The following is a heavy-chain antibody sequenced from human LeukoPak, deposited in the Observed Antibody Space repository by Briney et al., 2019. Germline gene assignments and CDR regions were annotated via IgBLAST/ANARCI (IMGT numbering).Heavy chain of an antibody. D-gene: IGHD6-25*01. CDR3: ARGVDGSSADFYMDV. Sequence: GASVTVSCTASGNTFASYDINWVRQAPGQGLEWVGWMNPNSGNTGYAQKFQGRVTITRNTSISTAYMELSSLRSEDTAIYYCARGVDGSSADFYMDVWGKGTTVTVSS. CDR2: MNPNSGNT. V-gene: IGHV1-8*03. J-gene: IGHJ6*03. CDR1: GNTFASYD.